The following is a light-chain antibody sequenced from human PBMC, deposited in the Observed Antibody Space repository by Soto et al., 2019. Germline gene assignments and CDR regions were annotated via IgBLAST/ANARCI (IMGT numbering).Light chain of an antibody. CDR3: SSYTSSSTLV. CDR1: SSDVGGYNY. CDR2: EGI. V-gene: IGLV2-14*01. Sequence: QSALTQPASVSGSPGQSITISCTGTSSDVGGYNYVSWYQQHPGKAPKLMMYEGIKRPSGVSNRFSGSKSGNTASLTISGLQAEDEADYYCSSYTSSSTLVFGGGTKVTVL. J-gene: IGLJ2*01.